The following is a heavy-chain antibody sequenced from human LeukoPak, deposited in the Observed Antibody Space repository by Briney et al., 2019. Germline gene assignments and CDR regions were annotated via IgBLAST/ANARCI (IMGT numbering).Heavy chain of an antibody. CDR1: GYTFTSYD. V-gene: IGHV1-8*01. Sequence: ASVNLSCKASGYTFTSYDINWVRHATGQGLGWMGWMNPNRGNTGYAQKFQGRVTMTRNTSISTAYMELSSLRSEDTAVYYCARGGSDGDYVLFDPWGQGTLVTVSS. CDR3: ARGGSDGDYVLFDP. D-gene: IGHD4-17*01. J-gene: IGHJ5*02. CDR2: MNPNRGNT.